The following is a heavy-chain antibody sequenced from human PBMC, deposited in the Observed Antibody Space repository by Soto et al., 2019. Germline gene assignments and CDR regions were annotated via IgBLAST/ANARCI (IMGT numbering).Heavy chain of an antibody. CDR3: ARWSSSWPDNWFDP. V-gene: IGHV1-18*01. J-gene: IGHJ5*02. D-gene: IGHD6-6*01. Sequence: QVQLVQSGAEVKKPGASVKVSCKASGYNFNTYGFSWVRQAPGQGLEWVGWIGAYNGNTKYAQNFHGRVTITTDTSTRTAYMELRSLTSNDTAVYYCARWSSSWPDNWFDPWCQGTLFTVSS. CDR1: GYNFNTYG. CDR2: IGAYNGNT.